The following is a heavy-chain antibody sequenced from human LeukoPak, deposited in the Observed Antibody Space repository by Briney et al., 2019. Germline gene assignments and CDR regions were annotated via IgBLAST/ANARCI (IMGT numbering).Heavy chain of an antibody. CDR3: ARDDHYYGSGIYYRRATSFDI. V-gene: IGHV1-18*04. Sequence: AAVKVTFNSSGYPFDSIGISLVRHAPAQGHELMGWISVNNGCTNYAQKLHDRSTITRARYTTTAYMELKSLISDDTAVEYCARDDHYYGSGIYYRRATSFDIWGQGTTVTVSS. J-gene: IGHJ3*02. CDR2: ISVNNGCT. CDR1: GYPFDSIG. D-gene: IGHD3-10*01.